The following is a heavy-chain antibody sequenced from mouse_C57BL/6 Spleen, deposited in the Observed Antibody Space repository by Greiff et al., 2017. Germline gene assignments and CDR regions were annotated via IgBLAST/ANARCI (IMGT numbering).Heavy chain of an antibody. CDR2: IDPETGGT. CDR1: GYTFTDYE. CDR3: TKRGGNKL. Sequence: QVQLKQSGAELVRPGASVTLSCKASGYTFTDYEMHWVKQTPVHGLEWIGAIDPETGGTAYNQKFKGKAILTADKSSSTAYMEPRSLASVDSAVHFLTKRGGNKLRGQG. V-gene: IGHV1-15*01. D-gene: IGHD2-1*01. J-gene: IGHJ2*01.